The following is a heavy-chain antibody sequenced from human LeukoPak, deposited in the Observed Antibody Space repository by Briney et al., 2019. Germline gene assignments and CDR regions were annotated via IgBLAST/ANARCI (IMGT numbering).Heavy chain of an antibody. CDR2: INPSGGST. CDR3: ARGRVIVVVPAAMVLPEFDP. CDR1: GYTFTSYY. V-gene: IGHV1-46*01. J-gene: IGHJ5*02. D-gene: IGHD2-2*01. Sequence: GASVKVSCKASGYTFTSYYMHWVRQAPGQGLEWMGIINPSGGSTSYAQKFQGRVTMTRDTSTSTVYMELSSLRSEDTAVYYCARGRVIVVVPAAMVLPEFDPWGQGTLDTVSS.